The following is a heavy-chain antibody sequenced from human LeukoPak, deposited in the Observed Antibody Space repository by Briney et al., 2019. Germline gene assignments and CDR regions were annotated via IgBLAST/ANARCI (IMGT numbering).Heavy chain of an antibody. CDR3: ASIVSAGSGSRYGGNSVLDY. CDR2: IYYSGTT. Sequence: PSETLSLTCSVSGGSISSSSYYWGWVRQSPGKGLEWIGSIYYSGTTYNNPSLKSRVTVSLDTAKNQFSLKLTSVTAADTAVYYCASIVSAGSGSRYGGNSVLDYWGQGTLVTVSS. J-gene: IGHJ4*02. V-gene: IGHV4-39*07. D-gene: IGHD4-23*01. CDR1: GGSISSSSYY.